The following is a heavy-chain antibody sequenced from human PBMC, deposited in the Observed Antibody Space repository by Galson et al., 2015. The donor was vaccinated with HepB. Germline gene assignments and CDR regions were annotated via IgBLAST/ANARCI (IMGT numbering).Heavy chain of an antibody. J-gene: IGHJ6*02. V-gene: IGHV3-53*01. CDR2: IYSGGST. CDR3: ARDRDYYGSGSYYNYGMDV. D-gene: IGHD3-10*01. Sequence: SLRLSCAASGFTVSSNYMSWVRQAPGKGLEWVSVIYSGGSTYYADSVKGRFTISRDNSKNTLYLQMNSLRAEDTAVYYCARDRDYYGSGSYYNYGMDVWGQGTTVTVSS. CDR1: GFTVSSNY.